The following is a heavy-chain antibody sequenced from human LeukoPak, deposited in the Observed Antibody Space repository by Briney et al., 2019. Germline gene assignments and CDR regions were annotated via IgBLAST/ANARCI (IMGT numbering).Heavy chain of an antibody. CDR2: IYYSGST. Sequence: PSETLSLTCTVSGGSISSYYWSWIRQPPGKGLEWIGYIYYSGSTNYNPPLKSRVTISVDTSKNQFSLKLSSVTAADTAVYYCARWGDGDYYSDYWGQGTLVTVSS. CDR3: ARWGDGDYYSDY. J-gene: IGHJ4*02. V-gene: IGHV4-59*01. D-gene: IGHD4-17*01. CDR1: GGSISSYY.